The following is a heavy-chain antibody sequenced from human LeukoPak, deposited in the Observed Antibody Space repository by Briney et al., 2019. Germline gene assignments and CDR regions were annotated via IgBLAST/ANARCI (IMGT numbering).Heavy chain of an antibody. CDR2: ISSSSSCI. Sequence: GGSLRLSCAASGFTFSSYSMNWVRQAPGKGLEWVSSISSSSSCIYYADSVRGRFTISRDNAKNSLYLQMNSLRAEDTAVYYCARDGRYSSSSADYWGQGTLVTVSS. CDR1: GFTFSSYS. D-gene: IGHD6-6*01. J-gene: IGHJ4*02. CDR3: ARDGRYSSSSADY. V-gene: IGHV3-21*01.